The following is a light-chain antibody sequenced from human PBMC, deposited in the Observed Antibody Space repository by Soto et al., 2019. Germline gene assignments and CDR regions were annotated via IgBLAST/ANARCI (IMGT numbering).Light chain of an antibody. Sequence: DIQLTQSPSFLSASVGDRVTITCRASQDINTYLAWYQQKPGKAPQLLIFDASTLQNGVPSRFSGSGAGTELNVTITSLQPEDVATYYCQQRRRYPLSFGNGTLLAIK. CDR2: DAS. J-gene: IGKJ5*01. CDR1: QDINTY. V-gene: IGKV1-9*01. CDR3: QQRRRYPLS.